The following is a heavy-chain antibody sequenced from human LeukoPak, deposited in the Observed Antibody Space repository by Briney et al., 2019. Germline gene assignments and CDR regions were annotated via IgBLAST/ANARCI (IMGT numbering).Heavy chain of an antibody. V-gene: IGHV3-30*18. CDR3: AKDGVVYYYDSSGYYYLDY. CDR1: GFTFSSYG. CDR2: ISYDGSNK. D-gene: IGHD3-22*01. Sequence: QTGGSLRLSCAASGFTFSSYGMHWVRQAPGKGLEWVAVISYDGSNKYYADSVKGRFTISRDNSKNTLYLQMNSLRAEDTAVYYCAKDGVVYYYDSSGYYYLDYWGQGTLVTVSS. J-gene: IGHJ4*02.